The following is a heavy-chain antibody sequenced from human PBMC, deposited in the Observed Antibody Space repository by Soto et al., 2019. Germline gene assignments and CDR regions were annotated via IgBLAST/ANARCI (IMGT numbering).Heavy chain of an antibody. CDR1: GYTFTGRY. CDR2: INPASGGA. D-gene: IGHD6-6*01. CDR3: ARDLGGSSSYLGY. Sequence: ASVKVSCKASGYTFTGRYIHWVRQAPGQGLEWMGWINPASGGATYAQKFQGRVSLTRDTSNSIAYMELSSLRSDDTAVYFCARDLGGSSSYLGYWGKGT. V-gene: IGHV1-2*02. J-gene: IGHJ4*02.